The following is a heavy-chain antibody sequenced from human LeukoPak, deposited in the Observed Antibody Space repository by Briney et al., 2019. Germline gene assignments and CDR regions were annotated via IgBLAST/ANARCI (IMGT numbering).Heavy chain of an antibody. CDR2: MNPNSGNT. CDR1: GYTFTSYG. CDR3: ARGARRSGSGWKLYYFDY. V-gene: IGHV1-8*03. J-gene: IGHJ4*02. Sequence: GASVKVSCKASGYTFTSYGINWVRQATGQGLEWMGWMNPNSGNTGYAQKFQGRVTITRNTSISTAYMELSSLRSEDTAVYYCARGARRSGSGWKLYYFDYWGQGTLVTVSS. D-gene: IGHD6-19*01.